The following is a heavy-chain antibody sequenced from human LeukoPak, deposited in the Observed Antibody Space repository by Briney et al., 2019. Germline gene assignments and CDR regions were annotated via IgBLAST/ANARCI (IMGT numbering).Heavy chain of an antibody. CDR2: INHSGST. CDR3: ARARRYYGSGSYYNPTEIYYFDY. CDR1: GGSFSGYC. Sequence: SETLSLTCAVYGGSFSGYCWSWIRQPPGKGLEWIGEINHSGSTNYNPSLKSRVTISVDTSKNQFSLKLSSVTAADTAVYYCARARRYYGSGSYYNPTEIYYFDYWGQGTLVTVSS. J-gene: IGHJ4*02. D-gene: IGHD3-10*01. V-gene: IGHV4-34*01.